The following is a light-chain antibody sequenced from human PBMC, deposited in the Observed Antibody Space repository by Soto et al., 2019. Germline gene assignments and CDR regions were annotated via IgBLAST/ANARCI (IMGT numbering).Light chain of an antibody. CDR2: GNS. V-gene: IGLV1-40*01. CDR3: QSYDSSLSGYVI. J-gene: IGLJ2*01. Sequence: QSVLTQPPSVSGAPGQRVTISCTGSSSNIGTPYDVHWYQQLPGTAPKLLIYGNSNRPSGVPDRFSGSKSGTSASLAITGLQAEDESEYYCQSYDSSLSGYVIFGGGTQLTVL. CDR1: SSNIGTPYD.